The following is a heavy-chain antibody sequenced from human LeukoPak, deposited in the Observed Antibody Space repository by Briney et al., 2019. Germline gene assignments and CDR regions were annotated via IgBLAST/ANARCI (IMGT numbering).Heavy chain of an antibody. CDR3: AGSGGAVAGWSFDI. CDR1: GGSISNTDH. J-gene: IGHJ3*02. Sequence: SGTLSLTCAVSGGSISNTDHWNWVRQPPGTGLEWSGEMNHDGYTNYNPSLKRRVTMSVDKSKNHFSLKLSSVTAADTAVYYCAGSGGAVAGWSFDIWGQGTAVTVSS. CDR2: MNHDGYT. D-gene: IGHD6-19*01. V-gene: IGHV4-4*02.